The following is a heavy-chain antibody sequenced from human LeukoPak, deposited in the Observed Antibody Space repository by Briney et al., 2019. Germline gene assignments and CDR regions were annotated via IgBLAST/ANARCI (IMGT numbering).Heavy chain of an antibody. D-gene: IGHD2-2*01. CDR2: INHSGST. CDR1: GGSFSGYY. V-gene: IGHV4-34*01. Sequence: SETLSLTCAVYGGSFSGYYWSWIRQPPGKGLEWIGEINHSGSTNYNPSLKSRVTLSVDTSKNQFSLKPSSVTAADTAVYYCARGGLIVVVPAARKLFDYWGQGTLVTVSS. J-gene: IGHJ4*02. CDR3: ARGGLIVVVPAARKLFDY.